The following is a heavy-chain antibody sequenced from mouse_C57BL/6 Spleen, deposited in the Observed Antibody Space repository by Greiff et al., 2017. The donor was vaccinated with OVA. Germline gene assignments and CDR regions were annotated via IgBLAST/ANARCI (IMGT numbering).Heavy chain of an antibody. Sequence: EVNVVESGGGLVQPKGSLKLSCAASGFTFNTYAMHWVRQAPGKGLEWVARIRSKSSNYATYYADSVKDRFTISRDDSQSMLYLQMNNLKTEDTAMYYCVRDSDYYGSSYVAMDYWGQGTSVTVSS. J-gene: IGHJ4*01. V-gene: IGHV10-3*01. CDR2: IRSKSSNYAT. CDR1: GFTFNTYA. CDR3: VRDSDYYGSSYVAMDY. D-gene: IGHD1-1*01.